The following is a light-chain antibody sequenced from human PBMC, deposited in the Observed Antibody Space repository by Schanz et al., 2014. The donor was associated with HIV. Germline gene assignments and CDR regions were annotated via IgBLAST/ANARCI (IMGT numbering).Light chain of an antibody. J-gene: IGLJ3*02. CDR3: AAWDDSLNGHWV. CDR1: SSNIGAGFD. Sequence: QSVLTQPPSVSGAPGQRVTISCTGSSSNIGAGFDVHWYQLLPGTAPKLLIYGNTNRPSGVPDRFSGSKSGTSASLAISGLQSEDEADYYCAAWDDSLNGHWVFGGGTKVTVL. CDR2: GNT. V-gene: IGLV1-40*01.